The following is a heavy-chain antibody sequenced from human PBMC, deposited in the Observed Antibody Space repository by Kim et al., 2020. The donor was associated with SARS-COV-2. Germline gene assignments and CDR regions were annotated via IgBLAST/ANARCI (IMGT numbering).Heavy chain of an antibody. V-gene: IGHV4-39*02. CDR1: RGSISKSRYY. CDR3: ATFPGGYYSDSSGYYVDY. CDR2: IYYGGST. Sequence: SETLSLTCSVSRGSISKSRYYWGWIRQPPGKGLEWIGSIYYGGSTYYKPSLKGRVSISIDTPRNHFSLKLSSVTAADTPVYYCATFPGGYYSDSSGYYVDYWGQGTLVTVSS. D-gene: IGHD3-22*01. J-gene: IGHJ4*01.